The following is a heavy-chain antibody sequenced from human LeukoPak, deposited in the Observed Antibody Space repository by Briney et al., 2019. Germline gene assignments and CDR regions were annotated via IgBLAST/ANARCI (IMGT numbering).Heavy chain of an antibody. D-gene: IGHD3-22*01. J-gene: IGHJ4*02. Sequence: PGGSLRLSCAASGFTFSEYSMNWVRQAPGKGLEWVSFVSSSSGNIFYADFVKGRFTISRDNAKNSLYLQMNSLGAEDTAVYFCARSPPNTYDSDGYYSHYDYWGQGTLVAVSS. CDR3: ARSPPNTYDSDGYYSHYDY. CDR1: GFTFSEYS. V-gene: IGHV3-21*06. CDR2: VSSSSGNI.